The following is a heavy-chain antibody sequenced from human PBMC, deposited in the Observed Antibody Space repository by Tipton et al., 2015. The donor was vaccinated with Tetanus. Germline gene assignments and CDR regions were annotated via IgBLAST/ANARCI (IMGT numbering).Heavy chain of an antibody. CDR1: GFIFSSYG. V-gene: IGHV3-33*01. CDR2: SWYDGTDT. J-gene: IGHJ4*02. D-gene: IGHD2-15*01. Sequence: SLRLSCAASGFIFSSYGIHWVSQAPGKGLEWVAVSWYDGTDTYYADAVKGRFTISRDNSKNTLYLQMNSLRAEDTAIYYCAREADCSGGSCFSGDFDNWGQGTQVTVSS. CDR3: AREADCSGGSCFSGDFDN.